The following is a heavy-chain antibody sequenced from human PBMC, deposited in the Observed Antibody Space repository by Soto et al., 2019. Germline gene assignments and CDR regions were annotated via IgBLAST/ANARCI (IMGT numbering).Heavy chain of an antibody. Sequence: PSETLSLTCTVSDGSVSSCDHYWSWIRQPPGRGLESIAYMLYTGTTYYNPSLNNRVTISVDTSKNQFSLKLSSVTAADTAVYYCARGEERTYYYDSRVDPWGKGTLVT. CDR1: DGSVSSCDHY. V-gene: IGHV4-30-4*01. CDR3: ARGEERTYYYDSRVDP. CDR2: MLYTGTT. J-gene: IGHJ5*02. D-gene: IGHD3-22*01.